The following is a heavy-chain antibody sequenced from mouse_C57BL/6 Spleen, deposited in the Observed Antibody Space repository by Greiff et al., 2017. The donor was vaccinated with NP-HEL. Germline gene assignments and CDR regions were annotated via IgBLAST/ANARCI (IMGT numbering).Heavy chain of an antibody. CDR1: GYAFTNYL. D-gene: IGHD3-1*01. V-gene: IGHV1-54*01. CDR2: INPGSGGT. J-gene: IGHJ2*01. Sequence: QVQLQQSGAELVRPGTSVKVSCKASGYAFTNYLIEWVKQRPGQGLEWIGVINPGSGGTNYNEKFKGKATLTADKSSSTAYMQLSSLTSEDSAVYFYARSGDPGNFDYWGQGTTLTVSS. CDR3: ARSGDPGNFDY.